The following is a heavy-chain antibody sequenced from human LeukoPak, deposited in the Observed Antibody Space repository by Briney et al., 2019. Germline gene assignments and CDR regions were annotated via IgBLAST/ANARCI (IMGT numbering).Heavy chain of an antibody. Sequence: ASVKVSCKASGYTFTGYYMHWVRQAPGQGLEWMGWINPNSGGTNYAQKFQGRVTMTRDTSISTAYMELSRLRSDDTAVYYCAHGWDDYSNYYYYYMDVWGKGTTVTVSS. D-gene: IGHD4-11*01. J-gene: IGHJ6*03. CDR1: GYTFTGYY. V-gene: IGHV1-2*02. CDR3: AHGWDDYSNYYYYYMDV. CDR2: INPNSGGT.